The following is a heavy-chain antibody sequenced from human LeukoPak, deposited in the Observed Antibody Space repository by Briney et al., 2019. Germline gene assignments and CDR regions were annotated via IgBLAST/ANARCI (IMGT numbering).Heavy chain of an antibody. CDR1: GFTFSSNA. V-gene: IGHV3-30-3*01. CDR2: ISYDGSNK. J-gene: IGHJ3*02. CDR3: ARDPVYYDSSGYSASAFDI. D-gene: IGHD3-22*01. Sequence: PGGSLRLSCAASGFTFSSNAMHWVRQAPGKGLEWVAVISYDGSNKYYADSVKGRFTISRDNSKNTLYLQMNSLRAEDSAVYYCARDPVYYDSSGYSASAFDIWGQGTMVTVSS.